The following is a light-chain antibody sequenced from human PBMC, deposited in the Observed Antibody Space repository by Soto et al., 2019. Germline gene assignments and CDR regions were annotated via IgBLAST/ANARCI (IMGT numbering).Light chain of an antibody. CDR3: QQYGSSPYT. J-gene: IGKJ2*01. CDR2: AAS. Sequence: DIQVTQSPSSLSASVEDRVIITCRASQSISKHLNWYQQKPGKAPKLRIFAASSLQSGVPSRVSGTLSWTDFTLTISRLEPEDLSVYYCQQYGSSPYTFGLGTKVDI. V-gene: IGKV1-39*01. CDR1: QSISKH.